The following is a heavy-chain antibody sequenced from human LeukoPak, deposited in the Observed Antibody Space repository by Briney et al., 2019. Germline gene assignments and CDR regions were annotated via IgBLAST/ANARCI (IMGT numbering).Heavy chain of an antibody. D-gene: IGHD1-26*01. CDR2: IYYTGAT. J-gene: IGHJ5*02. Sequence: SETLSLTCTVSGGSITNYYWSWIRQPPGKGLEWIGWIYYTGATQYNPSLRGRITFSVDTSQNQFSLKLTSVTAADTAVYYCARYSGNSFRWFDPWGQGTLVTVSS. CDR3: ARYSGNSFRWFDP. CDR1: GGSITNYY. V-gene: IGHV4-59*01.